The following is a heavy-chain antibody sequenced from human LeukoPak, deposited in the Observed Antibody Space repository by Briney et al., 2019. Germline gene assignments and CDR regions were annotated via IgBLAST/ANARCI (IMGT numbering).Heavy chain of an antibody. CDR2: IIPIFGTA. Sequence: SVKVSCKASGGTFSSYAISWVRQAPGQGLEWMGGIIPIFGTANYAQKFQGRVTITTDESTSTAYMELSSLRSEDTAVYYCARKGWFGESYDREFDYWGQGTLVNVSS. D-gene: IGHD3-10*01. CDR1: GGTFSSYA. CDR3: ARKGWFGESYDREFDY. V-gene: IGHV1-69*05. J-gene: IGHJ4*02.